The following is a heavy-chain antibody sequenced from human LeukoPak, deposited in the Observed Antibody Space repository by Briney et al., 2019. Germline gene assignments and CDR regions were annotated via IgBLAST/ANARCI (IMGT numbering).Heavy chain of an antibody. D-gene: IGHD5-12*01. CDR3: ARATTGSGYDFSSPFDY. CDR1: GFTFSSYA. J-gene: IGHJ4*02. V-gene: IGHV3-30*04. CDR2: ISYDGSNK. Sequence: GGSLRLSCAASGFTFSSYAMHWVRQAPGKGLEWVAVISYDGSNKYYADSVKGRFTISRDNSKNTLYLQMNSLRAEDTAVYYCARATTGSGYDFSSPFDYWGQGTLVTVSS.